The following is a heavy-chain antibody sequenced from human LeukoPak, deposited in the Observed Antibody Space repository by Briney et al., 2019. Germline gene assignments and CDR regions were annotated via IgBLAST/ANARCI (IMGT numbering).Heavy chain of an antibody. CDR3: TRDWRLLWFGEWVLDD. Sequence: GGSLRLSCKASGFTFGNYDMNWFRQAPGKGPEWVGLIRSKVNGGTTEYAASVKGRFTISRDDSKSIAYLQMNSLKTEDTAVYYCTRDWRLLWFGEWVLDDWGQGTLVTVSS. D-gene: IGHD3-10*01. V-gene: IGHV3-49*03. J-gene: IGHJ4*02. CDR1: GFTFGNYD. CDR2: IRSKVNGGTT.